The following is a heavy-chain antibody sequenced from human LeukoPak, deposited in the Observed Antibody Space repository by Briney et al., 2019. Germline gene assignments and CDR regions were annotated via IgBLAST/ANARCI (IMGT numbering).Heavy chain of an antibody. Sequence: SETLSLTCTVSGGSISSYYWSWIRQPPGKGLEWIGYIYYSGSTNYKPSLKSRVTISVDTSKNQFSLKLSSVTAADTAVYYCATGAENSSGYYYYYYYMDVWGKGTTVTVSS. D-gene: IGHD3-22*01. J-gene: IGHJ6*03. CDR1: GGSISSYY. V-gene: IGHV4-59*01. CDR2: IYYSGST. CDR3: ATGAENSSGYYYYYYYMDV.